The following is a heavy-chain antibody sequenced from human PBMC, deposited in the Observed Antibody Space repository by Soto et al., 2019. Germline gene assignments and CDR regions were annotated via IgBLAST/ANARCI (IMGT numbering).Heavy chain of an antibody. Sequence: QVQLQQWGAGLLKPSETLSLTCAVYGGSFSGYYWTWIRQPPGTGLEWIGEINRSGSTNYNPSLKSRVTISVDTSKNQFSLKLTSVTAADTAVYYCARDKITGRFDYWGQGTLVTVSS. CDR2: INRSGST. CDR1: GGSFSGYY. CDR3: ARDKITGRFDY. J-gene: IGHJ4*02. V-gene: IGHV4-34*01. D-gene: IGHD2-8*02.